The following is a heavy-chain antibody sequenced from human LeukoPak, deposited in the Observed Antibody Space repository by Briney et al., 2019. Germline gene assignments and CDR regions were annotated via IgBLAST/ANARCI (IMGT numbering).Heavy chain of an antibody. Sequence: SETLSPTCAVSGASNNTSNWWNWVRQPPGKGLEWIGEIHHSGSTHYNPSLESRVTISVDKSKNQFSLKVTSVTAADTAVYYCARRSSGWYFDYWGQGTLVTVSS. CDR2: IHHSGST. CDR1: GASNNTSNW. J-gene: IGHJ4*02. V-gene: IGHV4-4*02. CDR3: ARRSSGWYFDY. D-gene: IGHD6-19*01.